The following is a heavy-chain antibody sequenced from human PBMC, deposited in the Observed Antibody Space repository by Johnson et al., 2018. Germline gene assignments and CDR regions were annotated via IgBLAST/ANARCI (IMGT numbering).Heavy chain of an antibody. CDR2: ISYDDTSK. J-gene: IGHJ3*02. CDR1: GFTFSSYG. Sequence: QVQLQESGGGVVQPGRSLRLSCAASGFTFSSYGMHWVRQAPGKGLAWVAIISYDDTSKYYADSVKGRFNISRDNSNNTLYLQMNSLRVEDTAVYYCAKVGSRSWYGRDGAFDSWGQGTMVIVSS. D-gene: IGHD6-13*01. CDR3: AKVGSRSWYGRDGAFDS. V-gene: IGHV3-30*18.